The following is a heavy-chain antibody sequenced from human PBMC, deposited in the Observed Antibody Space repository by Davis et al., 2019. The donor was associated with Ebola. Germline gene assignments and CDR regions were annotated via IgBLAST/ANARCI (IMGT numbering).Heavy chain of an antibody. V-gene: IGHV3-30*18. CDR3: AKDTSSIWFDV. CDR2: ISYDGSNK. J-gene: IGHJ3*01. D-gene: IGHD6-13*01. CDR1: GFTFSSYG. Sequence: GGSLRLSCAASGFTFSSYGMHWVRQAPGKGLEWVAVISYDGSNKYYADSVKGRFTISRDNSKNTLYLQMNSLRAEDTAVYYCAKDTSSIWFDVWGQGTTVTVSS.